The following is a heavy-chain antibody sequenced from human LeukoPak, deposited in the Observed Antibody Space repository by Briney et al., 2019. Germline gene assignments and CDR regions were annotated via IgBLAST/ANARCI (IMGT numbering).Heavy chain of an antibody. J-gene: IGHJ4*02. CDR1: GLTYNSYW. CDR2: INQDGSKS. V-gene: IGHV3-7*03. Sequence: PGGSLRLSCAASGLTYNSYWMSWVRQAPGKGLQWVAHINQDGSKSNYVDSVKGRFTISRDNSNNALYLQMNSLRAEDTAIYYCAKSRHSYGWYPGYWGQGTLVTVSS. D-gene: IGHD6-19*01. CDR3: AKSRHSYGWYPGY.